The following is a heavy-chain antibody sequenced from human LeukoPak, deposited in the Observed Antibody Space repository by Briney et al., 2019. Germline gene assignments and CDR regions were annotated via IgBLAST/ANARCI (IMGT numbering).Heavy chain of an antibody. J-gene: IGHJ4*02. Sequence: GGSLRLSCAVSGFTVSGNYMSWVRQAPGKGLEWVANIKQDGSEKYYVDSVKGRFTISRDNAKNSLYLQMNSLRAEDTAVYYCARRREQVSFISRRKDQSFDYWGQGTLVTVSS. CDR3: ARRREQVSFISRRKDQSFDY. D-gene: IGHD1-14*01. CDR1: GFTVSGNY. CDR2: IKQDGSEK. V-gene: IGHV3-7*01.